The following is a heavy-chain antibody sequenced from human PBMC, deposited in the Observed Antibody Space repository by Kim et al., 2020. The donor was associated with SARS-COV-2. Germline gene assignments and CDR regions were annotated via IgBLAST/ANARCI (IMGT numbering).Heavy chain of an antibody. Sequence: GGSLRLSCTASGFTFGDYAMSWVRQAPGKGLEWVGFIRSKAYGGTTEYAASVKGRFTISRDDSKSIAYLQMNSLKTEDTAVYYCTRDSAGYCSGGSCYHNDYWGQGTLVTVSS. CDR3: TRDSAGYCSGGSCYHNDY. CDR2: IRSKAYGGTT. CDR1: GFTFGDYA. V-gene: IGHV3-49*04. D-gene: IGHD2-15*01. J-gene: IGHJ4*02.